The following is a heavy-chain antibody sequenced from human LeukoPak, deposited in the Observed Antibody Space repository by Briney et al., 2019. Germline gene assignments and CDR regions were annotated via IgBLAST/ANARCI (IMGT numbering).Heavy chain of an antibody. J-gene: IGHJ6*02. CDR2: IKQDGSGK. V-gene: IGHV3-7*03. CDR1: GFTFSSYW. D-gene: IGHD3-3*01. CDR3: ARDLDVELPSDYDFWSGYYRHYYGMDV. Sequence: GGSLRLSCAASGFTFSSYWMSWVRQAPGKGLEWVANIKQDGSGKYYVDSVKGRFTISRDNAKNSLYLQMNSLRAEDTAVYYCARDLDVELPSDYDFWSGYYRHYYGMDVWGQGTTVTVSS.